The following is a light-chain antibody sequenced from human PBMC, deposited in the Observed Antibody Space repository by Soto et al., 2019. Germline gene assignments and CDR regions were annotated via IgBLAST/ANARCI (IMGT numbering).Light chain of an antibody. CDR1: QSIRSW. J-gene: IGKJ4*01. CDR2: DAS. V-gene: IGKV1-5*01. Sequence: DIQMTQSPSTLSASVGDRVTITCRASQSIRSWLAWYQQKPGKAPKLLIYDASSLQSGVPSRFSGSESGTEFTITISSPQPDEFATYFCQQYNSYSLTFGGGTKVEIK. CDR3: QQYNSYSLT.